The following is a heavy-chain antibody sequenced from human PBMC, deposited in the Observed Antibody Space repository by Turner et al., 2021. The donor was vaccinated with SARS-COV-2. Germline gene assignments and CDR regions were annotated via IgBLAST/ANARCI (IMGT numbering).Heavy chain of an antibody. CDR1: GFTFISYS. J-gene: IGHJ3*02. Sequence: EVQLVESGGGLVKPGGSLRLSCAASGFTFISYSMNWVRQAPGKGLEWGSSISSSGSYIYYVDSVKGRFTISRDNAKNSLYLQMNSLRAEDTAVYYCARWGPNYYDSSGYYPDAFDIWGQGTMVTVSS. CDR3: ARWGPNYYDSSGYYPDAFDI. V-gene: IGHV3-21*01. CDR2: ISSSGSYI. D-gene: IGHD3-22*01.